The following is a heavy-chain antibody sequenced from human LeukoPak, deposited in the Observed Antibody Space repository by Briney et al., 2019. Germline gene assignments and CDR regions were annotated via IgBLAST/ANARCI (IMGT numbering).Heavy chain of an antibody. D-gene: IGHD6-6*01. Sequence: PGGSLRLSCAASGFTFSSYDMHWVRQATGKGLEWVSAIGTAGDTYYPGSVKGRFTISRENAKNSLYLQMNSLRAGDTAVYYYARGRFEYSSSTLTYYFDYWGQGTLVTVSS. CDR1: GFTFSSYD. CDR2: IGTAGDT. J-gene: IGHJ4*02. V-gene: IGHV3-13*01. CDR3: ARGRFEYSSSTLTYYFDY.